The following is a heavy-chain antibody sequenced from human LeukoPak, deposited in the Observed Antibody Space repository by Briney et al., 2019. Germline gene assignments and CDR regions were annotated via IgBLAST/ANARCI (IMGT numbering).Heavy chain of an antibody. CDR3: ARVPRILMVYAVDY. J-gene: IGHJ4*02. V-gene: IGHV1-2*02. D-gene: IGHD2-8*01. CDR1: GYTFTGYY. Sequence: ASVKVSCKASGYTFTGYYMHWVRQAPGQGLEWMGWINPNSGGTNYAQKFQGRVTMTRDTSISAAYMELSRLRSDDTAVYYCARVPRILMVYAVDYWGQGTLVTVSS. CDR2: INPNSGGT.